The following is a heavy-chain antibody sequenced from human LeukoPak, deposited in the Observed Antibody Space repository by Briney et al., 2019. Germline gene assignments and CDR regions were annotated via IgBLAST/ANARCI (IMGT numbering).Heavy chain of an antibody. CDR3: ARGYIAENWFDP. D-gene: IGHD6-13*01. CDR2: TNPNSGNT. CDR1: GYTFTSYD. V-gene: IGHV1-8*01. Sequence: ASVKVSCKASGYTFTSYDIHWVRQATGQGLEWMGWTNPNSGNTGYAQKFQGRVTMTRNTSISTAYMELSSLRSEDTAVYYCARGYIAENWFDPWGQGTQVTVSS. J-gene: IGHJ5*02.